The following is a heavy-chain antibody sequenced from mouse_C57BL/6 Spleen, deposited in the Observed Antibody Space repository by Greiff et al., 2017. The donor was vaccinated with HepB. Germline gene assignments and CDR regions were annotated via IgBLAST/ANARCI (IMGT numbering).Heavy chain of an antibody. D-gene: IGHD2-5*01. CDR2: ISSGSSTI. Sequence: EVMLVESGGGLVKPGGSLKLSCAASGFTFSDYGMHWVRQAPEKGLEWVAYISSGSSTIYYADTVKGRFTISRDNAKNTLFLQMTSLRSEDTAMYYCARRSNYGDWYFDVWGTGTTVTVSS. CDR3: ARRSNYGDWYFDV. CDR1: GFTFSDYG. J-gene: IGHJ1*03. V-gene: IGHV5-17*01.